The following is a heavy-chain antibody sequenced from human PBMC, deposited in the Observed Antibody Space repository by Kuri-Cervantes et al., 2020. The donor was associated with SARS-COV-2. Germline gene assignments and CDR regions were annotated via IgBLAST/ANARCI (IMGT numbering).Heavy chain of an antibody. D-gene: IGHD5-24*01. V-gene: IGHV3-23*01. Sequence: LSLTCAASGFTFSNYAMTWVRQAPGKGLEWVSTISGSDDVTHLADSVKGRFTVSRGNSRNTLYLEMSSLRVEDTAVYYCAKRDAYSQGSYFDYWGHGTLVTVSS. J-gene: IGHJ4*01. CDR1: GFTFSNYA. CDR3: AKRDAYSQGSYFDY. CDR2: ISGSDDVT.